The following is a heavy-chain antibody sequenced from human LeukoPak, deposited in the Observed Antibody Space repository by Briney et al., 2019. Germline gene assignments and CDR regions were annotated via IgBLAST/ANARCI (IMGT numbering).Heavy chain of an antibody. CDR2: MSGDATST. CDR1: GFTFSSFA. V-gene: IGHV3-23*01. D-gene: IGHD6-13*01. J-gene: IGHJ4*02. CDR3: AKRTSGGSWYSSES. Sequence: GGSLRLSCAASGFTFSSFAMNWVRQAPGKGLEWVSTMSGDATSTYYADSVKGRFTISRDNSKTTLFLQMNSLRAEDTAVYYCAKRTSGGSWYSSESWGQGTLVTVSS.